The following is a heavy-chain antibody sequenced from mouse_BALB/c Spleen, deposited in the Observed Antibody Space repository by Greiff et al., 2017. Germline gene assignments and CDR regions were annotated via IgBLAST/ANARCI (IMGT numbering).Heavy chain of an antibody. CDR2: ISSGGSYT. CDR1: GFTFSSYG. Sequence: EVKLVESGGDLVKPGGSLKLSCAASGFTFSSYGMSWVRQTPDKRLEWVATISSGGSYTYYPDSVKGRFTISRDNAKNTLYLQMSSLKSEDTAMYYCARYYYGSPAWFAYWGQGTLVTVSA. D-gene: IGHD1-1*01. CDR3: ARYYYGSPAWFAY. J-gene: IGHJ3*01. V-gene: IGHV5-6*01.